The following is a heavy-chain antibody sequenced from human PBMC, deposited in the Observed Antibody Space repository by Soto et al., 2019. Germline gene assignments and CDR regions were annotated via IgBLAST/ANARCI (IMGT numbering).Heavy chain of an antibody. CDR2: IYSGGST. CDR3: AKDYVLDYYDSGSYYLTLYYFDY. V-gene: IGHV3-53*01. D-gene: IGHD3-10*01. CDR1: GFTVSSNY. J-gene: IGHJ4*02. Sequence: PGGSLRLSCAASGFTVSSNYMSWVRQAPGKGLEWVSVIYSGGSTYYADSVKGRFTISRDNSKNTLNLQMNSLRAEDTAVYYCAKDYVLDYYDSGSYYLTLYYFDYWGQGALVTVSS.